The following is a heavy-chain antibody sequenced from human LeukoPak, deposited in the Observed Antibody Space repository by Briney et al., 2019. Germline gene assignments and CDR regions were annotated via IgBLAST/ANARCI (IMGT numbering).Heavy chain of an antibody. D-gene: IGHD6-19*01. J-gene: IGHJ4*02. Sequence: PGGSLRLSCAVSGFTFSSYVMNWVRQAPGKGLEWVAAISGTGGRTYYADSVKGRFTISRDNAKNSLYLQMNSLRAEDTAVYYCARMVGWLILDYWGQGTLVTVSS. V-gene: IGHV3-23*01. CDR1: GFTFSSYV. CDR3: ARMVGWLILDY. CDR2: ISGTGGRT.